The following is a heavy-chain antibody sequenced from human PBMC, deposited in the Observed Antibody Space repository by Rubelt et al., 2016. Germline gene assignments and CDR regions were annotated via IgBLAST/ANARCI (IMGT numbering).Heavy chain of an antibody. V-gene: IGHV4-39*01. D-gene: IGHD4/OR15-4a*01. CDR2: FYYSGST. Sequence: QLQLQQSRPGLVKPSETLSLTCTVSGGSISSSNYYSGWIRQPPGKGLEFIGSFYYSGSTYYKPSLNSRITISVDTSESDLSLEVRLWTAADTAVYYWSRLFRQTDYVDDWGLGTLVTVSS. J-gene: IGHJ4*02. CDR1: GGSISSSNYY. CDR3: SRLFRQTDYVDD.